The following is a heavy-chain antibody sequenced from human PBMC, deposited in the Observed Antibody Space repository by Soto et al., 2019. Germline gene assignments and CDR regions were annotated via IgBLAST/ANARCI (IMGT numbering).Heavy chain of an antibody. CDR2: ISYDGSNK. CDR1: GFTFSSYA. D-gene: IGHD4-17*01. CDR3: ARGDYGGNSAY. V-gene: IGHV3-30-3*01. Sequence: QVQLVESGGGVVQPGRSLRLSCAASGFTFSSYAMHWVRQAPGKGLEWVAVISYDGSNKYYADSVKGRFTISRDNSKNTLYLQMNSLRAEDTAVYYCARGDYGGNSAYWGQGTLVTVSS. J-gene: IGHJ4*02.